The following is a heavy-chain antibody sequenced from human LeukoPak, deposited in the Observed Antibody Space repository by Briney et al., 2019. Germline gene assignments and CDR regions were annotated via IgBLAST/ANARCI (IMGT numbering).Heavy chain of an antibody. CDR1: GFTFSSYT. V-gene: IGHV3-21*01. CDR2: ITRSSTNM. Sequence: GGSLRLSCAASGFTFSSYTMDWVRQAPGKGLERVSSITRSSTNMYYADSVRGRFTISRDNAKNSLYLQMNSLRAEDTAVYYCARDPAEASVWGQGTLVTVSS. J-gene: IGHJ3*01. CDR3: ARDPAEASV.